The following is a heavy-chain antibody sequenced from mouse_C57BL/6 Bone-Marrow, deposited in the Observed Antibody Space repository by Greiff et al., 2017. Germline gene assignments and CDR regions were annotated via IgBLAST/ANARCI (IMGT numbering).Heavy chain of an antibody. V-gene: IGHV10-1*01. CDR2: IRSKSNNYAT. J-gene: IGHJ4*01. Sequence: EVKLVESGGGLVQPKGSLKLSCAASGFSFNTYAMNWVRQAPGKGLEWVARIRSKSNNYATYYADSVKDRFTISRDDSESMLYLQMNNLKTEDTAMYYCVLRRYYYAMDYWGQGTSVTVSS. CDR3: VLRRYYYAMDY. D-gene: IGHD1-2*01. CDR1: GFSFNTYA.